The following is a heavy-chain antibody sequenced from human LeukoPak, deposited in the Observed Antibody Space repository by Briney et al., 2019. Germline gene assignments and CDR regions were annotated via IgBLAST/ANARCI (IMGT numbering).Heavy chain of an antibody. Sequence: PGGSLRLSCAAPGFTFDDYAMHWVRQAPGKGLEWVSGISWNSGSIGYADSVKGRFTISRDNSKNTLYLQMNSLRAEDTAVYYCARGPSGYHNTGGQGTLVTVSS. D-gene: IGHD5-12*01. CDR1: GFTFDDYA. CDR3: ARGPSGYHNT. CDR2: ISWNSGSI. J-gene: IGHJ4*02. V-gene: IGHV3-9*01.